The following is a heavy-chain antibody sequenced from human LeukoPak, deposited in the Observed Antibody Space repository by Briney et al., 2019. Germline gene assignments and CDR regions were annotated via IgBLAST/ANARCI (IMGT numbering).Heavy chain of an antibody. J-gene: IGHJ4*02. CDR3: AREFGSGTFD. D-gene: IGHD2-2*01. V-gene: IGHV3-64*04. CDR1: GFTFNRFY. Sequence: GGSLRLSCSASGFTFNRFYLHWVRQAPGKGLEFVSHISSNGATTYYADSVKGRFTISRDNSKNTLYLQMNGLRAEDTAVYFCAREFGSGTFDWGQGTLVTVSS. CDR2: ISSNGATT.